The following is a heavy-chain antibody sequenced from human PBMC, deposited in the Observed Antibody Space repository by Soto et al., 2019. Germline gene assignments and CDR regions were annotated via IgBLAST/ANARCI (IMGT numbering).Heavy chain of an antibody. J-gene: IGHJ4*02. V-gene: IGHV3-74*01. Sequence: EVQLVESGGGLFQPGGSLRLSCAASGFTFNNYWIHWVRQAPGKGLVWVSRIKYDATSTNYADSVKGRFSISRDNAKNTVYLQMSSLRGDDTAVYYCERGALGSYYFDYWGQGTLVTVSS. CDR2: IKYDATST. CDR3: ERGALGSYYFDY. CDR1: GFTFNNYW. D-gene: IGHD3-16*01.